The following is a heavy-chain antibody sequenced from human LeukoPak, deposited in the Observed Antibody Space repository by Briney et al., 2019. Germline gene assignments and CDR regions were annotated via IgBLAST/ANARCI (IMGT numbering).Heavy chain of an antibody. Sequence: GGSLRLSCAASGFTFSRYGMHWVRQAPGKGLEWVSFTRFDGKNKYYADSVKGRFTISKDSSKNTLYLQMNSLRAEDTAVYYCAKDMEVCSGGSCSNYFDYWGQGTLVTVSS. D-gene: IGHD2-15*01. CDR1: GFTFSRYG. V-gene: IGHV3-30*02. CDR2: TRFDGKNK. J-gene: IGHJ4*02. CDR3: AKDMEVCSGGSCSNYFDY.